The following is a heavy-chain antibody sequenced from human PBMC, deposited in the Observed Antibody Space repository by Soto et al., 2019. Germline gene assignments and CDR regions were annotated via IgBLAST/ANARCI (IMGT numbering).Heavy chain of an antibody. J-gene: IGHJ4*02. Sequence: PSETRSLSCTVSGDSISRWDWSWSRQPPGKGLEWIGYIHYSGSINYNPSLKSRVTISVDPSKNQFSLRLSSVTAADTAVYYCAKSLWDTSGWKTDYWGQGTLVTVSS. D-gene: IGHD6-19*01. V-gene: IGHV4-59*01. CDR3: AKSLWDTSGWKTDY. CDR1: GDSISRWD. CDR2: IHYSGSI.